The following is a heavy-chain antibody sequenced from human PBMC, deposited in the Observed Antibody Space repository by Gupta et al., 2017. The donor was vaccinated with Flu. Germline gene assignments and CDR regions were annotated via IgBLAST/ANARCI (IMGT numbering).Heavy chain of an antibody. Sequence: QVQLVESGGGVVQPGRSLRLSCAASGFPSYNFGMHWVRQAPGKGLEWVALIWSDGSKTNYADSVKGRFTISRDNSKNTLYLEMNSLRAEDTAVYYCARDRPYLDSPTFYFDYWGQGTLVTVSS. CDR1: GFPSYNFG. CDR2: IWSDGSKT. D-gene: IGHD3-9*01. CDR3: ARDRPYLDSPTFYFDY. V-gene: IGHV3-33*01. J-gene: IGHJ4*02.